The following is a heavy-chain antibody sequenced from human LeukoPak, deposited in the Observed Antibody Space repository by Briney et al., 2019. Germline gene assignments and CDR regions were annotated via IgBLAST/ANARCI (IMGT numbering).Heavy chain of an antibody. D-gene: IGHD3-10*01. J-gene: IGHJ4*02. CDR1: LGSLSIYY. CDR3: ARSERLRWMVRGVQFDY. V-gene: IGHV4-59*01. Sequence: SETLSLTRTLSLGSLSIYYWSWIRQPPGKGLEWIGYIYYSGSTNYNPSLTSRVTISLDTSKNQFSLKLSSVTAADTAVYYCARSERLRWMVRGVQFDYWGQGTLVTVSS. CDR2: IYYSGST.